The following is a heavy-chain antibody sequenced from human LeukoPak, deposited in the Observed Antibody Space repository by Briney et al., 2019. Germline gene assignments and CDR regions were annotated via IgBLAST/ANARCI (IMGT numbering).Heavy chain of an antibody. J-gene: IGHJ5*02. Sequence: PSETLSLTCSVTGVSLSSYYWSWIRQPPGKGLEWIGYNHHSGSANYNPSLKSRATIVVDTSKNQFSLKLTSVTAADTAVYYCAIGQLGSGMDDPWGQGTLVTVSS. D-gene: IGHD3-10*01. CDR3: AIGQLGSGMDDP. V-gene: IGHV4-59*01. CDR2: NHHSGSA. CDR1: GVSLSSYY.